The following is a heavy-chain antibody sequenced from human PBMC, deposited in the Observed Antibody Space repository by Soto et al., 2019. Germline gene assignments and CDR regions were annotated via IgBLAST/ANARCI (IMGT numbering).Heavy chain of an antibody. CDR3: ARGGDGYSSFFDY. CDR2: IYHSGST. D-gene: IGHD4-4*01. V-gene: IGHV4-4*02. J-gene: IGHJ4*02. CDR1: GGSISSSNW. Sequence: QVQLQESGPGLVKPSGTLSLTCAVSGGSISSSNWWSWVRQPPGKGLEWIGEIYHSGSTNYNPSRKSRVTISIDRSKNQFSLNLNSVTAADTAVYYCARGGDGYSSFFDYWGQGTLVTVSS.